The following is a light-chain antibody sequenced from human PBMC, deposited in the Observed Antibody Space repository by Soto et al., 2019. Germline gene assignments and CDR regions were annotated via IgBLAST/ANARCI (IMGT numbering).Light chain of an antibody. V-gene: IGKV3-11*01. CDR3: QQHANWPLP. CDR1: QSVGNN. CDR2: EAS. J-gene: IGKJ4*01. Sequence: EIVLTQSPATLSLSPGERATLSCRASQSVGNNLAWYQQKPGQAHGLLIYEASTRATGIPARFSDSGSGTDFTITIRSLEPEDFAVYYCQQHANWPLPFRGGIKVEIK.